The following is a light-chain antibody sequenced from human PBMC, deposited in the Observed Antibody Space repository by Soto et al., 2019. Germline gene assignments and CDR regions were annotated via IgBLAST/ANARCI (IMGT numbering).Light chain of an antibody. J-gene: IGKJ5*01. Sequence: ENVLTQSPATLSFSPGERATLSCRASQSVGSYLVWYQQKPAQAPRLLIYDASNRATGIPARFSGSGSGTDFTLTISSLEPEDFAVYYCQQRYNWPPITFGQGTRLEIK. CDR2: DAS. CDR3: QQRYNWPPIT. CDR1: QSVGSY. V-gene: IGKV3-11*01.